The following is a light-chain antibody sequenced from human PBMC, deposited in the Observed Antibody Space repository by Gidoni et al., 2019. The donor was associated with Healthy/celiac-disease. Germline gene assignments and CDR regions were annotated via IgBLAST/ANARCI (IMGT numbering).Light chain of an antibody. CDR2: WAS. CDR3: QQYYSTPT. CDR1: QSVLYSSNNKNY. V-gene: IGKV4-1*01. Sequence: DIVMTQSPDSLAVSLGERATINCKSSQSVLYSSNNKNYLAWYQQKPGQPPKLLIYWASTRESGFPDRFSGSGSGTDFTLTISSLQAEDVAVYYCQQYYSTPTFGQGTRLEIK. J-gene: IGKJ5*01.